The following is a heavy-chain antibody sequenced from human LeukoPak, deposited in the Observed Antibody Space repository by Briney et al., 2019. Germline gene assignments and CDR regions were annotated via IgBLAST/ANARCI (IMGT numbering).Heavy chain of an antibody. D-gene: IGHD3-10*01. V-gene: IGHV3-30*02. CDR3: AQDHSAKGYYFDY. Sequence: GGSLRLSCAASGFTFISYGMHWVRQAPGKGLEWVAFIRYDGSNKYYADSVKGRFTISIDNSKNTLYLQMNSLRAEDTAVYYCAQDHSAKGYYFDYWGQGTLVTVSS. CDR2: IRYDGSNK. CDR1: GFTFISYG. J-gene: IGHJ4*02.